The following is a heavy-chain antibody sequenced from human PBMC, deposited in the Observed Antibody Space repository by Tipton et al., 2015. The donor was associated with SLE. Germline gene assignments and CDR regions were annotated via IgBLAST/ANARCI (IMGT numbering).Heavy chain of an antibody. Sequence: SLRLSCVASGFTFNNYAMHWVRQAPGKGLEWVALIRYDESDKYYADSVKGRFTISRDNSKNTLYLQMNSLRTEDTAVYYCAKDHVWYDSSGYYFDYWGQGTLVTVSS. CDR3: AKDHVWYDSSGYYFDY. CDR1: GFTFNNYA. V-gene: IGHV3-30*02. J-gene: IGHJ4*02. CDR2: IRYDESDK. D-gene: IGHD3-22*01.